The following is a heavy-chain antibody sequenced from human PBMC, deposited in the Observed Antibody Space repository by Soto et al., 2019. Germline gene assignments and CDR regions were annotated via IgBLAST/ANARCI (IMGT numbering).Heavy chain of an antibody. CDR1: GFTFSSYA. V-gene: IGHV3-30-3*01. D-gene: IGHD3-3*01. Sequence: QVQLVESGGGVVQPGRSLRLSCAASGFTFSSYAMHWVRQAPGKGLEWVAVISYDGSNKYYADSVKGRFTISRDNSKNTLYLQMNSLRAEDTAVYYCAREAPRITIFGSVINDYYYGMDVWGQGTTVTVSS. CDR2: ISYDGSNK. CDR3: AREAPRITIFGSVINDYYYGMDV. J-gene: IGHJ6*02.